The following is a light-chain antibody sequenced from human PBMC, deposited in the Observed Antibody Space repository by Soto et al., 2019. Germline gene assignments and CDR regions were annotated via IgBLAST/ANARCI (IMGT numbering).Light chain of an antibody. J-gene: IGLJ1*01. CDR1: SSDVGGYND. CDR2: EDS. Sequence: QSALTQPASVSGSPGQSITISCTGTSSDVGGYNDVSWYQKHPGKAPKLKIYEDSNRPSGVSNRFSGSKSGNTASLTISVLQAEDAADYYCSSYTSSSTLYVFGTGTKLTVL. CDR3: SSYTSSSTLYV. V-gene: IGLV2-14*01.